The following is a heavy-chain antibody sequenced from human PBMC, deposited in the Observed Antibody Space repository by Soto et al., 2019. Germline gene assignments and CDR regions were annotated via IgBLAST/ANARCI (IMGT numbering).Heavy chain of an antibody. CDR3: ARLNGYCISTNCHGYYGMDV. Sequence: SETLALTCTVSGGSITSGGSYWSWIRQHPGKGLEWIGYIYYSGSTYYNPSLKSRVTISVDTSKNEFSLRLSSVTAADTAVYYCARLNGYCISTNCHGYYGMDVWGQGTTVTVSS. V-gene: IGHV4-39*01. D-gene: IGHD2-2*03. J-gene: IGHJ6*02. CDR1: GGSITSGGSY. CDR2: IYYSGST.